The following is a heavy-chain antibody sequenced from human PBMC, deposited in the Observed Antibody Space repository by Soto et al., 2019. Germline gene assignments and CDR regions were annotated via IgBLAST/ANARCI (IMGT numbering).Heavy chain of an antibody. CDR3: ARGPTYYDFWSGYPPPRTYGMDV. CDR1: GYTFTGYG. J-gene: IGHJ6*02. Sequence: ASVKVSCKASGYTFTGYGISWVRQAPGQGLEWMGWISAYNGNTNYAQKLQGRVTMTTDTSTSTAYMELRSLRSDDTAVYYCARGPTYYDFWSGYPPPRTYGMDVWGQGTTVTVSS. CDR2: ISAYNGNT. D-gene: IGHD3-3*01. V-gene: IGHV1-18*01.